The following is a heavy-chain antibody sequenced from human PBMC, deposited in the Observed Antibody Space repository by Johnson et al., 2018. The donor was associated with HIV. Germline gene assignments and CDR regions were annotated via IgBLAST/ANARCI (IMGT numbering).Heavy chain of an antibody. V-gene: IGHV3-30*03. D-gene: IGHD3-3*01. Sequence: QVQLVESGGGLIQPGGSLRLSCAASGFTFSNAWMTWVRQAPGKGLEWVAVISYDGSNKYYSDFVVGRFTISRDSSKNTLYLHMNSLSAEDRAVYYCARDNLATPFGAFDFWGQGTMVIVSS. CDR2: ISYDGSNK. CDR3: ARDNLATPFGAFDF. J-gene: IGHJ3*01. CDR1: GFTFSNAW.